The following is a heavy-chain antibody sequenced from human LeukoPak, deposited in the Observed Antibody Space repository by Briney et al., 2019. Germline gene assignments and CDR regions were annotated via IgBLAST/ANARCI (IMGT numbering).Heavy chain of an antibody. CDR3: ARHSYGTFDY. Sequence: SETLSLTCTVSGDSINTKNYYWGWIRHPPGKGLEWIWSIYYSGNTYYNPSLNSRLTLPIDTSKNQFSLRLSSVTAADTAVYHCARHSYGTFDYWGQGTLVTVSS. J-gene: IGHJ4*02. D-gene: IGHD5-18*01. CDR1: GDSINTKNYY. V-gene: IGHV4-39*01. CDR2: IYYSGNT.